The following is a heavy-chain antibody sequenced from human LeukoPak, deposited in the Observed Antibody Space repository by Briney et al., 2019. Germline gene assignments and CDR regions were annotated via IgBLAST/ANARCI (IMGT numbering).Heavy chain of an antibody. CDR1: GFTFSSYS. Sequence: GGSLRLSCAASGFTFSSYSMNWVRQAPGKGLEWVSYISSSSSTIYYADSVKGRFTISRDNAKNSLYLQMNSLRAEDTAVYYCARVPHSSSWFYNWFDPWGQGTLVTVSS. J-gene: IGHJ5*02. V-gene: IGHV3-48*01. CDR3: ARVPHSSSWFYNWFDP. D-gene: IGHD6-13*01. CDR2: ISSSSSTI.